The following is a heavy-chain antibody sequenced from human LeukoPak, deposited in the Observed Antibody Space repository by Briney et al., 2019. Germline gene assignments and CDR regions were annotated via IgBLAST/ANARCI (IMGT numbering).Heavy chain of an antibody. J-gene: IGHJ4*02. CDR2: ISGSGGST. Sequence: PGGSLRLSCAASGFTFSSYAMSWVRQAPGKGLEWVSAISGSGGSTYYADSVKGRFTISRDNSKNTLYLQMNSLRAEDMALYYCAKGKELWFGESYFDYWGQGTLVTVSS. D-gene: IGHD3-10*01. V-gene: IGHV3-23*01. CDR3: AKGKELWFGESYFDY. CDR1: GFTFSSYA.